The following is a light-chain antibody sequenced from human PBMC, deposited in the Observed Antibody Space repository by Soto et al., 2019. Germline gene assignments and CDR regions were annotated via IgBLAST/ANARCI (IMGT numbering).Light chain of an antibody. CDR2: GNS. V-gene: IGLV1-40*01. CDR3: PSYDSSLSGSYV. CDR1: SSNIGAGYD. Sequence: QSVLKQPPSVSGAPGQRVTISCTGSSSNIGAGYDVHWYQQLPGTAPKLLIYGNSNRPSGVPDRFSGSKSGTSASLAITGLQAEDEADYYCPSYDSSLSGSYVFGTGTKVTVL. J-gene: IGLJ1*01.